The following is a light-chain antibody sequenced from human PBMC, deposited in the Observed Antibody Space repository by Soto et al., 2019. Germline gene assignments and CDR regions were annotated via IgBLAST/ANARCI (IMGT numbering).Light chain of an antibody. J-gene: IGLJ1*01. Sequence: QSALTQPASVSGSPGQSITISCTGTDSDVGGYNYVSWYQQHPGKAPKLIISEVTNRPSGVSNRFSGSKSGNTASLTISGLQAEDEADYYCSSYTSSSTLYVFGTGTKLTVL. CDR1: DSDVGGYNY. V-gene: IGLV2-14*01. CDR2: EVT. CDR3: SSYTSSSTLYV.